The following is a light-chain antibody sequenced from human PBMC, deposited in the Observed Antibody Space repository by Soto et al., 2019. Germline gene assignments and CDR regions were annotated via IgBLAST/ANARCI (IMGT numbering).Light chain of an antibody. CDR1: SSDIGGYNY. CDR3: SSYTSSSTLYV. J-gene: IGLJ1*01. V-gene: IGLV2-14*01. Sequence: QSVLTQPASVPGSPGQSITISCAGTSSDIGGYNYVSWYQQHPGKAPKVMIYEVSNRPSGVSNRFCGSKSGNTASLTISGLQAEDEADYYCSSYTSSSTLYVFGSGTKVTV. CDR2: EVS.